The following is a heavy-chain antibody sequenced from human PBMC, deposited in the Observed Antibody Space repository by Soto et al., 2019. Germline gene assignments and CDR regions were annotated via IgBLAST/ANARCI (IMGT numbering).Heavy chain of an antibody. CDR2: IIPMFGTT. CDR3: ARGVVVVPTSQLGWFDP. CDR1: GGTFSSYA. V-gene: IGHV1-69*01. D-gene: IGHD2-15*01. J-gene: IGHJ5*02. Sequence: QVQLVQSGAEVKKPGSSVKVSCKASGGTFSSYAISWVRQAPGQGLEWMGGIIPMFGTTKYAQKFQGRLTITADESTSTAYMELRSLRSGDTAVYYCARGVVVVPTSQLGWFDPWGQGTLVTVSS.